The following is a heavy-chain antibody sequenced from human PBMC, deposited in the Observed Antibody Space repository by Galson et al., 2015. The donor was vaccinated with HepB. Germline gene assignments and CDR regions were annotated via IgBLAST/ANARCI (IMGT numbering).Heavy chain of an antibody. Sequence: SLRLSCAASGFTFSSYAMHWVRQAPGKGLEWVAVISYDGSNKYYADSVKGRFTISRDNSKNTLYLQMNSLRAEDTAVYYCAKDHGSITMVRGVYYYGMDVWGQGTTVTVSS. CDR1: GFTFSSYA. D-gene: IGHD3-10*01. V-gene: IGHV3-30*04. J-gene: IGHJ6*02. CDR2: ISYDGSNK. CDR3: AKDHGSITMVRGVYYYGMDV.